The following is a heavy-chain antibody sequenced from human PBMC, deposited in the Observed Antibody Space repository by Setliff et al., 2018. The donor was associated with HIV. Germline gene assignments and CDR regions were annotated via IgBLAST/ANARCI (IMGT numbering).Heavy chain of an antibody. D-gene: IGHD6-6*01. CDR1: GLSFSSYT. V-gene: IGHV3-30*04. CDR2: ILYDGSNK. J-gene: IGHJ4*02. CDR3: ARDTGQLVYYFDS. Sequence: GGSLRLSCEASGLSFSSYTMNWVRQAPGKGLEWVAVILYDGSNKYYADSVKGRFTISRDNLKKRVYLQMSSLRAEDTAVYFCARDTGQLVYYFDSWGQGTLVTVSS.